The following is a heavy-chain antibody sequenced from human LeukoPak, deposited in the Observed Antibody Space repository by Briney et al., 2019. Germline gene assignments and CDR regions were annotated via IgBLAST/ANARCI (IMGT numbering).Heavy chain of an antibody. V-gene: IGHV4-39*01. Sequence: SDTLSLTCTVSGGSISTSRYYWGWIRQPPGKGLEWIGSIFYSGSTYYNPSLKSRVTISVDTSKKQFSLKLSSVTAADTAVYYCARTVGEPGAEYFQHWGQGTLVTVSS. J-gene: IGHJ1*01. CDR1: GGSISTSRYY. CDR3: ARTVGEPGAEYFQH. D-gene: IGHD3-10*01. CDR2: IFYSGST.